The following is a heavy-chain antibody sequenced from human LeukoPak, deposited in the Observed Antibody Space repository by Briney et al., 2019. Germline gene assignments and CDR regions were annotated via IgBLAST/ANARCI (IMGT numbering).Heavy chain of an antibody. D-gene: IGHD6-13*01. J-gene: IGHJ6*02. V-gene: IGHV3-33*08. CDR1: GFTFGNSW. Sequence: GGSLRLSCAASGFTFGNSWMTWVRQAPGKGLEWVAVIWYDGSNKYYADSVKGRFTISRDNSKNTLYLQMNSLRAEDTAVYYCARDLVAAAGYYYYGMDVWGQGTTVTVSS. CDR2: IWYDGSNK. CDR3: ARDLVAAAGYYYYGMDV.